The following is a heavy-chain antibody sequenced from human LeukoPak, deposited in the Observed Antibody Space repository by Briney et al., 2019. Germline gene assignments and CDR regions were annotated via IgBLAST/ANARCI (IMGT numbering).Heavy chain of an antibody. D-gene: IGHD2-2*01. CDR3: AREDCSSTSCYWLDY. V-gene: IGHV3-21*01. CDR1: GFTFSSYS. Sequence: GGSLRLSCAASGFTFSSYSMNWVRQAPGKGLEWVSSISSSSSYIYYADSVKGRFTISGDNAKNSLYLQMNSLRAEDTAVYYCAREDCSSTSCYWLDYWGQGTLVTVSS. J-gene: IGHJ4*02. CDR2: ISSSSSYI.